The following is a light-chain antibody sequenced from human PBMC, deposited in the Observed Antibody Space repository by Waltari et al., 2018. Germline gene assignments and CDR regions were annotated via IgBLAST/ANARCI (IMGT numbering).Light chain of an antibody. V-gene: IGKV3-20*01. CDR1: QNVSTF. Sequence: IVLAQSPGTLSLSPGERATISCRASQNVSTFLPWYQQKPGQSHRLLIYGASSRATGIPDRFSGGGSGTDFSLTISRLEPEDFAVYYCQHHLRLPATFGQGTKVDIK. CDR2: GAS. J-gene: IGKJ1*01. CDR3: QHHLRLPAT.